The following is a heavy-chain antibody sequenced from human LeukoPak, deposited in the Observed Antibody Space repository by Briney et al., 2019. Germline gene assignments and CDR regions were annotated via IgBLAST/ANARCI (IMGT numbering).Heavy chain of an antibody. J-gene: IGHJ3*02. V-gene: IGHV3-48*03. Sequence: GGSLRLSCVASGFAFNKYEINWLRQAPGKGLEWVAYITGDGNHINYADSVRGRFTISRDNAKNSLYLQTNSLRAEDTAVYYCARASSDILTGPSPYRAFDIWGQGTMVTVSS. D-gene: IGHD3-9*01. CDR1: GFAFNKYE. CDR3: ARASSDILTGPSPYRAFDI. CDR2: ITGDGNHI.